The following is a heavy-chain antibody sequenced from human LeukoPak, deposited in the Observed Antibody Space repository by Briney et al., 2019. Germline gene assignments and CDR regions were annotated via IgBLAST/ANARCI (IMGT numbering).Heavy chain of an antibody. J-gene: IGHJ4*02. D-gene: IGHD3-16*02. Sequence: GGSLRLSCAASGFTFSASDMHWVRQASGKGLEWVGRIRSKANRYATVYAASVKGRFTISRDDSKNTVYLQMNSLKTEDTAIYYCTRPTFYGYVWENYREDYWGQGTLVSVSS. CDR3: TRPTFYGYVWENYREDY. V-gene: IGHV3-73*01. CDR1: GFTFSASD. CDR2: IRSKANRYAT.